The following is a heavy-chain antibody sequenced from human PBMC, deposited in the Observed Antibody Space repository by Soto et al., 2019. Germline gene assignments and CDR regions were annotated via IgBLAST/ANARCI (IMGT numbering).Heavy chain of an antibody. CDR1: GGSFSGYY. Sequence: SETLSLTCAVYGGSFSGYYWTWIRQPPGKGLEWIGEINHSGSSNYNPPLKSRVTMSLDTSRKQFSLSLNSVTAADTAVYYCARDRGYSYGYFDPWGQGTLVTVSS. D-gene: IGHD5-18*01. CDR2: INHSGSS. CDR3: ARDRGYSYGYFDP. J-gene: IGHJ5*02. V-gene: IGHV4-34*01.